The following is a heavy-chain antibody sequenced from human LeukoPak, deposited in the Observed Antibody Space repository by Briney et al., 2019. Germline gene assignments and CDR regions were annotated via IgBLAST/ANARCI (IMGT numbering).Heavy chain of an antibody. Sequence: SQTLSLTCAVSGGSISSGGYSWSWIRQPPGKGLEWIGYIYHSGSTYYNPSLKSRVTISVDRSKNQFSLKLSFVTDADTAVYYCARDGGYYDILTGYYEDAFDIWGQGTMVTVSS. CDR3: ARDGGYYDILTGYYEDAFDI. J-gene: IGHJ3*02. CDR2: IYHSGST. CDR1: GGSISSGGYS. D-gene: IGHD3-9*01. V-gene: IGHV4-30-2*01.